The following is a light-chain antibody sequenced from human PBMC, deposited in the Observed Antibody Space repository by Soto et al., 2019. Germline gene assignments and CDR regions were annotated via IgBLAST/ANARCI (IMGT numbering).Light chain of an antibody. V-gene: IGKV3D-11*02. J-gene: IGKJ4*01. Sequence: EIVLTQSPATLSLSPGERATLSCRASQSVSSYLAWYQQKPGQAPRLLIYDASNRATGIPARFSGSGPGTDFTLTISSLEPQDFAVYYCQQRSNWHPLTFGGGTKV. CDR2: DAS. CDR1: QSVSSY. CDR3: QQRSNWHPLT.